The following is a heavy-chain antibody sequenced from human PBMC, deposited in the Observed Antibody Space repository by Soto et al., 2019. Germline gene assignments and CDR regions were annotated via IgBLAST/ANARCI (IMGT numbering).Heavy chain of an antibody. CDR1: GFTFSSYS. V-gene: IGHV3-21*01. J-gene: IGHJ5*02. CDR3: ARDHSYYDSSGYYYLKGWFDP. CDR2: ISSSSSYI. D-gene: IGHD3-22*01. Sequence: PVGSLRLSCAASGFTFSSYSMNWVRQAPGKGLEWVSSISSSSSYIYYADSVKGRFTISRDNAKNSLYLQMNSLRAEDTAVYYCARDHSYYDSSGYYYLKGWFDPWGQGTLVTVSS.